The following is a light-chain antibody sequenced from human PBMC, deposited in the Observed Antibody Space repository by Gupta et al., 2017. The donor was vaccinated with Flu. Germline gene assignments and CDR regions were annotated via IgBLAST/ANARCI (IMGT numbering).Light chain of an antibody. Sequence: EIVLTQSPATLSLSPGERATLCCRASQSVRNYLEWYQQRPGQAPRLLIYDASNRANGITARFSGSGSGTDFTLTSSSRETEDFAVYYGQQRSDWITFGGGTKVEIK. J-gene: IGKJ4*01. CDR3: QQRSDWIT. V-gene: IGKV3-11*01. CDR2: DAS. CDR1: QSVRNY.